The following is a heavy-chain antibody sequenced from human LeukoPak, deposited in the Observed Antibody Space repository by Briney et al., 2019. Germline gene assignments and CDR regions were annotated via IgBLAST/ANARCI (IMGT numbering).Heavy chain of an antibody. V-gene: IGHV4-59*01. CDR3: ARDSGSYWGYFDY. D-gene: IGHD1-26*01. CDR1: GGSISSYY. J-gene: IGHJ4*02. CDR2: IYYSGST. Sequence: PSETLSLTCTVSGGSISSYYWSWIRQPPGKGLGWIGYIYYSGSTNYNPSLKSRVTISVDTSKNQFSLKLSSVTAADTAVYYCARDSGSYWGYFDYWGQGTLVTVSS.